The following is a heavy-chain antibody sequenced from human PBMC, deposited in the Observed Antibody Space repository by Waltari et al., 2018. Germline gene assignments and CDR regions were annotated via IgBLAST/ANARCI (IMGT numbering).Heavy chain of an antibody. CDR1: GYTFTGYY. V-gene: IGHV1-2*02. J-gene: IGHJ4*02. CDR3: ARDPDSSGYYLDYFDY. D-gene: IGHD3-22*01. Sequence: QVQLVQSGAEVKKPGASVKVSCKASGYTFTGYYMHWVRQAPGQGLEWVGWINPNSGCTNYAQKFQGRVTMTRDTSISTAYMELSRLRSDDTAVYYCARDPDSSGYYLDYFDYWGQGTLVTVSS. CDR2: INPNSGCT.